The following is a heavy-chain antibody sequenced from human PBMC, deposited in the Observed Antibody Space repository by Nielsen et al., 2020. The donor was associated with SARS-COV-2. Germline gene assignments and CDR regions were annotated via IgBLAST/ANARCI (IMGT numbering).Heavy chain of an antibody. CDR1: GFTFSNAW. J-gene: IGHJ5*02. V-gene: IGHV3-15*01. Sequence: GESLKISCAASGFTFSNAWMSWVRQAPGKGLEWVGRIKSKTDGGTTDYAAPVKGRFTISRDDSKNTLYLQMNSLKTEDTAVYYCTTDLYYDILTDLVGTKNWFDPWGQGTLVTVSS. CDR3: TTDLYYDILTDLVGTKNWFDP. CDR2: IKSKTDGGTT. D-gene: IGHD3-9*01.